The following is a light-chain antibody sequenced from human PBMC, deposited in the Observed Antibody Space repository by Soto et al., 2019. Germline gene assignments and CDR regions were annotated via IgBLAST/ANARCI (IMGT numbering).Light chain of an antibody. CDR1: SSNIGSNY. CDR3: SLYTTSSSTYVV. J-gene: IGLJ2*01. CDR2: RNN. V-gene: IGLV1-47*01. Sequence: QSVLTQPPSASGTPGQRVTISCSGSSSNIGSNYVYWYHQLPGTAPKLVIYRNNQRPSGVPDRISGSKSGTSASLAISGLRSEDEADYYCSLYTTSSSTYVVFGGGTKLTVL.